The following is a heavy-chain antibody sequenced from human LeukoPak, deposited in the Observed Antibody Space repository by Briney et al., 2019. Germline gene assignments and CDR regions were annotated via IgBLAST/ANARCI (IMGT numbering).Heavy chain of an antibody. CDR1: GGSISSSSYY. J-gene: IGHJ2*01. Sequence: PSETLSLTCTVSGGSISSSSYYWGWIRRPPGKGLEWIGSIYYSGSTYYNPSLKSRVTISVDTSKNQFSLKLSSVTAADTAVYYCASPVTTYLYWYFDLWGRGTLVTVSS. CDR2: IYYSGST. D-gene: IGHD4-17*01. V-gene: IGHV4-39*01. CDR3: ASPVTTYLYWYFDL.